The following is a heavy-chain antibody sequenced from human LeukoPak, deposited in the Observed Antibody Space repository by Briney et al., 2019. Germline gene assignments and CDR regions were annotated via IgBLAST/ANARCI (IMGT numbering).Heavy chain of an antibody. CDR1: GFTFSSYA. CDR3: ASAPPLTTYYMDV. Sequence: GGSLRLSCAASGFTFSSYAMHWVRQAPGKGLEWVAVISYDGSNKYYADSAKGRFTISRDNSKNTLYLQMNSLRAEDTAVYYCASAPPLTTYYMDVWGKGTTVTVSS. V-gene: IGHV3-30-3*01. CDR2: ISYDGSNK. D-gene: IGHD1-14*01. J-gene: IGHJ6*03.